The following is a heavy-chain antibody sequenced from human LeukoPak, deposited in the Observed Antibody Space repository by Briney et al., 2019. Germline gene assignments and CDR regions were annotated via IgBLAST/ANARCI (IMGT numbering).Heavy chain of an antibody. CDR3: ARFRLKYDILTGYYQDAFDI. D-gene: IGHD3-9*01. V-gene: IGHV3-30-3*01. J-gene: IGHJ3*02. Sequence: PGGSLRLSCAASGFTFSSYAMHWVRQAPARGLEWVAVISYDGSNKYHPDSAQGPFTLSRDNSKNTLYLQMNSVRAEDPAVYYCARFRLKYDILTGYYQDAFDIWGEGAMVTHSS. CDR1: GFTFSSYA. CDR2: ISYDGSNK.